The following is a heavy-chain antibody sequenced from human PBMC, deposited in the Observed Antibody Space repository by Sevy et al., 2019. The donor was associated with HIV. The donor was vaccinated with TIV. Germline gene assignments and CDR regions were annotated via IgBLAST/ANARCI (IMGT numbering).Heavy chain of an antibody. CDR2: ISGSGGST. CDR1: GFTFSSYA. D-gene: IGHD3-22*01. Sequence: GGSLRLSCAASGFTFSSYAMSWVRQAPGKGLEWVSAISGSGGSTYYADSVKGRFTISRDNSKNTLYLQMNSLRAEDTAVYYCAKVPGYYDSSGYYPLDWGQGTLVTVSS. J-gene: IGHJ4*02. CDR3: AKVPGYYDSSGYYPLD. V-gene: IGHV3-23*01.